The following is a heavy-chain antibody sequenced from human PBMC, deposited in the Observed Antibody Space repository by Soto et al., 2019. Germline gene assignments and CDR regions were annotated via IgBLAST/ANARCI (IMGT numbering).Heavy chain of an antibody. CDR2: IYYSVST. D-gene: IGHD1-26*01. CDR3: ARHESHGVGGHFDY. Sequence: QVQLQESGPGLVKPSETLSLTCTVSGGSISSHYWSWIRQPPGKGLEWIGYIYYSVSTNSNPSLMSRVTLPADTAKNQFSLKLSTVTAADTAVYYWARHESHGVGGHFDYWGQGTLVTVSS. V-gene: IGHV4-59*08. CDR1: GGSISSHY. J-gene: IGHJ4*02.